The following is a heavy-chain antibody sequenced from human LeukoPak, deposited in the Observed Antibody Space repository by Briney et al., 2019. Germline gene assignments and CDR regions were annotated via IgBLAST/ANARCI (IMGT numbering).Heavy chain of an antibody. D-gene: IGHD1-26*01. CDR1: GGSFSGYY. J-gene: IGHJ5*02. Sequence: PSETLSLTCAVYGGSFSGYYWSWIRQPPGKGLEWIEEINHSGSTNYNPSLKSRVTISVDTSKNQFSLKLSSVTAADTAVYYCAKHSGSYRNWFDPWGQGTLVTVSS. V-gene: IGHV4-34*01. CDR3: AKHSGSYRNWFDP. CDR2: INHSGST.